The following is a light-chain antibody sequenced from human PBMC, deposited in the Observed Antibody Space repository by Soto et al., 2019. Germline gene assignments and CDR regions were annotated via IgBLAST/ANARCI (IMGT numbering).Light chain of an antibody. V-gene: IGLV2-14*01. J-gene: IGLJ2*01. Sequence: QSALTQPASVSASPGQSISISCTRTSSDVGAFDYVSWYQQHPGKAPKLIIFEVFNRPSGVSTRFSGSKSGSTASLTISGLQAEDEADYFCSSYTTNNAHVFGGGTQLTV. CDR2: EVF. CDR3: SSYTTNNAHV. CDR1: SSDVGAFDY.